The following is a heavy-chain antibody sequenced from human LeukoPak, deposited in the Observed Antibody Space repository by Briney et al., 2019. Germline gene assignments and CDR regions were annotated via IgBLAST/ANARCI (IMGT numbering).Heavy chain of an antibody. CDR2: IYYSGST. D-gene: IGHD1-26*01. CDR1: GGSISSGDYY. V-gene: IGHV4-30-4*01. Sequence: SETLSLTCTVSGGSISSGDYYWSWIRQPPGKGLEWIGYIYYSGSTYYNPSLKSRVTISVDTSKNQFSLKLSSVTAADTAVYYCARGVTNYYYYYGMDVWGQGTTVTVSS. CDR3: ARGVTNYYYYYGMDV. J-gene: IGHJ6*02.